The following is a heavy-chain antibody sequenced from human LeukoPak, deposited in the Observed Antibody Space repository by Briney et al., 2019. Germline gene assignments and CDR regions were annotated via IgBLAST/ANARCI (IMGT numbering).Heavy chain of an antibody. D-gene: IGHD3-3*01. CDR2: IRSKAYGGTT. V-gene: IGHV3-49*03. J-gene: IGHJ4*02. Sequence: GGSLRLSCTASGFTFGDYAMSWFRQAPGKGLEWVGFIRSKAYGGTTEYAASVKGRFTISRDDSKSIAYLQMNSLKTEDTAVYYCTRDRRYDFWSGYYTGYYFDYWGQGTLDTVSS. CDR3: TRDRRYDFWSGYYTGYYFDY. CDR1: GFTFGDYA.